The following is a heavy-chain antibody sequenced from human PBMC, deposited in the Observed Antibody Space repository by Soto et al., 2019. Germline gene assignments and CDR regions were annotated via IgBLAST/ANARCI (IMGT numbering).Heavy chain of an antibody. CDR3: ARSREFDY. CDR1: GGSLSGATYS. V-gene: IGHV4-30-2*01. Sequence: SETLSLPCGVSGGSLSGATYSWNWIRQPPGKGLEWIGYIVPSGTTYYNPSLNSRVTISIDVSKNQFSLSVRSLTAAYTAVYYCARSREFDYWGQGTLVTVSS. CDR2: IVPSGTT. J-gene: IGHJ4*02.